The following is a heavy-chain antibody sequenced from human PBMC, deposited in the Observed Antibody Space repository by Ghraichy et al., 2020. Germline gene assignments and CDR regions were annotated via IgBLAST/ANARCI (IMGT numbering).Heavy chain of an antibody. CDR3: ARDTYYYDSSGLRGFLDP. D-gene: IGHD3-22*01. J-gene: IGHJ5*02. V-gene: IGHV4-59*01. Sequence: SETLSLTCTVSGGSISSYYWSWIRQPPGKGLEWIGYIYYSGSTNYNPSLKSRVTISVDTSKNQFSLKLSSVTAADTAVYYCARDTYYYDSSGLRGFLDPWGQGTLVTVSS. CDR2: IYYSGST. CDR1: GGSISSYY.